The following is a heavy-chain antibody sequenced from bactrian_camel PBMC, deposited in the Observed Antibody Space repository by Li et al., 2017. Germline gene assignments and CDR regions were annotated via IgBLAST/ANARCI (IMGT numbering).Heavy chain of an antibody. D-gene: IGHD7*01. CDR1: KAFDSIGSGSVC. Sequence: QLVESGGGSVQAGGSLRLSCTASKAFDSIGSGSVCMGWFRQAPGKEREEVAHIDNDGTTNYAHSVKGRFTISQDSAKNTVHLQMNSLKFEDSALYYCATRPKDGLWWEFAYWGQGTQVTVS. V-gene: IGHV3S53*01. CDR2: IDNDGTT. J-gene: IGHJ4*01. CDR3: ATRPKDGLWWEFAY.